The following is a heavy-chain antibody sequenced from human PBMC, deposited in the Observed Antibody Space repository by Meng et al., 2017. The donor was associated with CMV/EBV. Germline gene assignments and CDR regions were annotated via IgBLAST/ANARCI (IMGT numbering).Heavy chain of an antibody. Sequence: SCAASGFTFSSYWMSWVRQAPGKGLEWVANIKQDGSEKYYVDSVKGRFTISRDNAKNSLYLQMNSLRAEDTAVYYCHAQRGVATIPPTEYYFDYWGQGTLVTVSS. CDR1: GFTFSSYW. V-gene: IGHV3-7*01. J-gene: IGHJ4*02. CDR3: HAQRGVATIPPTEYYFDY. D-gene: IGHD5-12*01. CDR2: IKQDGSEK.